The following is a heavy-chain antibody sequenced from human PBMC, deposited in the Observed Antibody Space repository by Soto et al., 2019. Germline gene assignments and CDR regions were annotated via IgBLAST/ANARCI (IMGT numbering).Heavy chain of an antibody. CDR3: TRADLTVTLSVFDP. Sequence: QVQLVESGGGVVQPGRSLRLSCAASGFIFSSYAMHCVRQAPGKGLEWVALISDDGSSKYYADSVKGRFTISRDNSKNTLYLQMNSLSAEDTAVYYCTRADLTVTLSVFDPWGQGTLVTVSS. CDR1: GFIFSSYA. V-gene: IGHV3-30-3*01. CDR2: ISDDGSSK. J-gene: IGHJ5*02. D-gene: IGHD4-17*01.